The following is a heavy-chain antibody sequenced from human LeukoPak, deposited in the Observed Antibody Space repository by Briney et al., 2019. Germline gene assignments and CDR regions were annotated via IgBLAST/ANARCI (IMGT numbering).Heavy chain of an antibody. D-gene: IGHD2-21*01. CDR1: GGSFSGYY. CDR2: INHSGST. J-gene: IGHJ4*02. Sequence: SETLSLTCAVYGGSFSGYYWSWIRQPPGKGLEWIGEINHSGSTNYNPSLKSRVTISVDTSKNQFSLKLSSVTAADTAVYYCARDTLWYGIDYWGQGTLVTVSS. V-gene: IGHV4-34*01. CDR3: ARDTLWYGIDY.